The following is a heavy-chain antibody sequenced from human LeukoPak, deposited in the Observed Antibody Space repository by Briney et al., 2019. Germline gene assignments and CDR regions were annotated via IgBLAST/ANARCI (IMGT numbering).Heavy chain of an antibody. J-gene: IGHJ4*02. CDR2: ISSNSDNT. CDR1: GYTFTSYG. Sequence: GSVKDSCKATGYTFTSYGISWVRQAPGQGLEWMGWISSNSDNTNYAQKLQGRVTMTTDTSTSTAYMELRSLRSDDTAVYYCARDWGSIKDITDYWGQGTLVTVFS. V-gene: IGHV1-18*01. CDR3: ARDWGSIKDITDY. D-gene: IGHD3-16*01.